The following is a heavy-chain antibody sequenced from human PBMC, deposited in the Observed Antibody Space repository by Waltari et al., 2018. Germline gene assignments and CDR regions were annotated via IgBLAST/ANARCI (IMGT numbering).Heavy chain of an antibody. CDR2: FSGSRATP. J-gene: IGHJ4*02. V-gene: IGHV3-23*01. CDR1: GFSFMGFA. Sequence: EVQLLESAGGLVQPGEALRLSCAASGFSFMGFAMTWVRQAPGGGWGCCASFSGSRATPFSADSVKGRFTIVRDNSRDTVYLQMNSLRVDDSAVYYCAKGSRGYTNYFFDSWGQGTLVSVSS. D-gene: IGHD3-16*02. CDR3: AKGSRGYTNYFFDS.